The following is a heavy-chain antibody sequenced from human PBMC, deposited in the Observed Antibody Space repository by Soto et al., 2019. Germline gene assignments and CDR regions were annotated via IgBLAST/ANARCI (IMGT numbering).Heavy chain of an antibody. V-gene: IGHV3-48*02. D-gene: IGHD4-17*01. CDR1: GFTFSSYS. J-gene: IGHJ6*02. CDR3: ARDSTVVTWRYYYYYGMDV. CDR2: ISSSSSTI. Sequence: PGGSLRLSCAASGFTFSSYSMNWVRQAPGKGLEWVSYISSSSSTIYYADSVKGRFTISRDNAKNSLYLQMNSLRDEDTAVYYCARDSTVVTWRYYYYYGMDVWGQGTTVTVSS.